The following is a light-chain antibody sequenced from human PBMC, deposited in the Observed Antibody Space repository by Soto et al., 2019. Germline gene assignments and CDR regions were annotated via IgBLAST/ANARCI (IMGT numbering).Light chain of an antibody. CDR1: QSISSW. V-gene: IGKV1-5*01. CDR3: QQYSSYRT. CDR2: DAS. Sequence: IKMNQSPSTLSATEGDRVTITCRASQSISSWLAWYQQKPGKAPKLLIYDASSLESGVPSRFSGSGSGTEFSLTISSLQPDDFATYSCQQYSSYRTFGQGTKVDIK. J-gene: IGKJ1*01.